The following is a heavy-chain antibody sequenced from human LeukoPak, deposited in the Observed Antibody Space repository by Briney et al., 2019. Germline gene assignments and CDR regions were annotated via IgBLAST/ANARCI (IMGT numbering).Heavy chain of an antibody. Sequence: PSETLSLTCAVYGGSFSGYYWSWIRQPPGEGLEWIGEINHSGSTNYNPSLKSRVTISVDTSKNQFSLKLSSVTAADTAVYYCARGRKYIPLEYWGQGTLVTVSS. D-gene: IGHD5-18*01. V-gene: IGHV4-34*01. J-gene: IGHJ4*02. CDR1: GGSFSGYY. CDR2: INHSGST. CDR3: ARGRKYIPLEY.